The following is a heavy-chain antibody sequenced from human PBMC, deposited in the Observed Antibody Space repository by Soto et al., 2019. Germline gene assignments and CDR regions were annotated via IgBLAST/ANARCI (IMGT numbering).Heavy chain of an antibody. Sequence: EVQLVESGGGLVQPGGSLRLSCAASGFTVSSNYMSWVRHATGKGLEWVSVIYSGGSTYYADSVKGRFIISRDNSKNTLYLQMNSLRAEDTAVYDCARDHGGVAWGYWGQGTLVTVSS. J-gene: IGHJ4*02. CDR3: ARDHGGVAWGY. CDR2: IYSGGST. V-gene: IGHV3-66*01. D-gene: IGHD3-16*01. CDR1: GFTVSSNY.